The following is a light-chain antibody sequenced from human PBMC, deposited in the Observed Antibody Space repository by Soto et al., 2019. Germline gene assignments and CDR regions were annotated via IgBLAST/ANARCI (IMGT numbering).Light chain of an antibody. J-gene: IGLJ3*02. Sequence: QLVLTQPASVSGSPGQSITISCTGTSSDVGGYNYVSWYQQHPGKAPKLMIYDVSHRPSGVSNRFSGSNSGNTASLTISGLQAEDEAYYYCSSYTSSSTRVFGGGTKLTVL. CDR2: DVS. CDR1: SSDVGGYNY. V-gene: IGLV2-14*01. CDR3: SSYTSSSTRV.